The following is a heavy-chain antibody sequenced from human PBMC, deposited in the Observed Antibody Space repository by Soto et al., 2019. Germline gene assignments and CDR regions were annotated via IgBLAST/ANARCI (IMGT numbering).Heavy chain of an antibody. CDR2: TYYRYRWYN. D-gene: IGHD6-19*01. CDR3: ARGYSSPYF. CDR1: GDDVSSNIAA. Sequence: LSLTCATSGDDVSSNIAAWNWRRQSPSRVLEWLGRTYYRYRWYNDYAVSVKSRITINPDTSNNQFSLQVNSVTPEDTAVYCCARGYSSPYFWGQGTTVTVSS. J-gene: IGHJ6*02. V-gene: IGHV6-1*01.